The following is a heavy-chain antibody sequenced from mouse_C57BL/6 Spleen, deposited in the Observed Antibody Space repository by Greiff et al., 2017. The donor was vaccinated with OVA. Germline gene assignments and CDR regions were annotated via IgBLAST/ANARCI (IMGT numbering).Heavy chain of an antibody. CDR1: GYSITSGYY. J-gene: IGHJ4*01. V-gene: IGHV3-6*01. CDR3: AKTAQATFLYYYAMDY. D-gene: IGHD3-2*02. CDR2: ISYDGSN. Sequence: EVQLQESGPGLVKPSQSLSLTCSVTGYSITSGYYWNWIRQFPGNKLEWMGYISYDGSNNYNPSLKNRISLTRDTSKNQFFLKLNSVTTEDTATYYCAKTAQATFLYYYAMDYWGQGTSVTVSS.